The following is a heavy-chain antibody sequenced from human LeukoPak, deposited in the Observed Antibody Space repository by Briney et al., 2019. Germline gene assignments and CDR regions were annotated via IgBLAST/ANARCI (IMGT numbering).Heavy chain of an antibody. V-gene: IGHV4-34*01. CDR3: ARGGTTYFSGSGTHP. Sequence: PSETLSLTCGVSGGSFSGFFWTWIRQSPGRGLEWIGEINRRGTTYYIPSLESRLAISLDTSRNQFFLNLTSVTAADTAVYFCARGGTTYFSGSGTHPWGQGTLVTVSS. D-gene: IGHD3-10*01. CDR2: INRRGTT. CDR1: GGSFSGFF. J-gene: IGHJ5*02.